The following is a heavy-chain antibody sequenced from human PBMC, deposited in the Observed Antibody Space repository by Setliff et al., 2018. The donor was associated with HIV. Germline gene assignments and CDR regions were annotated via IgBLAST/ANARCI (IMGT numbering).Heavy chain of an antibody. V-gene: IGHV4-34*01. CDR2: INHSGRT. D-gene: IGHD2-8*02. Sequence: SETLSLTSAVYGGSFSANYWSWIRQSPGKGLVWIGEINHSGRTKYSPSLRLRVSISVDTSKTQVSLKLSSVTAADTAVYYCARVSSTYWYFILRNYYYHMDVWGKGTTVTVSS. CDR3: ARVSSTYWYFILRNYYYHMDV. CDR1: GGSFSANY. J-gene: IGHJ6*03.